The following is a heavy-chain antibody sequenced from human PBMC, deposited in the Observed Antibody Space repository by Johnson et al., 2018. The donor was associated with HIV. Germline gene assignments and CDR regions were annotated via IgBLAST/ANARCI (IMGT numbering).Heavy chain of an antibody. CDR2: ISFDGANP. V-gene: IGHV3-30*19. D-gene: IGHD7-27*01. CDR3: ARSNWGGYAFDI. J-gene: IGHJ3*02. CDR1: GFTFINYG. Sequence: QMQLVESGGGVVQPGGSLRLSCAASGFTFINYGMHWVRQAPGKGLEWVAVISFDGANPYYADSVKGRFTISRDNSKNTLYLQMNSLRAEDTAVYYCARSNWGGYAFDIWGQGTMVTVSS.